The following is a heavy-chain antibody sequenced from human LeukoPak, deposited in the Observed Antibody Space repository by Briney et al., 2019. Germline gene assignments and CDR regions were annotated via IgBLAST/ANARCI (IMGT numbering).Heavy chain of an antibody. J-gene: IGHJ4*02. CDR2: INHSGST. V-gene: IGHV4-34*01. D-gene: IGHD5-24*01. CDR1: GGSFSGYY. CDR3: ARDGYNRIDY. Sequence: KASETLSLTCTVYGGSFSGYYWSWIRQPPGKGLEWIGEINHSGSTNYNPSLKSRVTISVDTSENQFSLKLSSVTAADTAVYYCARDGYNRIDYWGQGTLVTVSS.